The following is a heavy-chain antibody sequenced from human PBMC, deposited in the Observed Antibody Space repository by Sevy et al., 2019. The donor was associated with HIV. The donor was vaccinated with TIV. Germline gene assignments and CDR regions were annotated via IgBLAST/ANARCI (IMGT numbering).Heavy chain of an antibody. V-gene: IGHV3-49*03. CDR3: SRDRYGSQSYAADH. D-gene: IGHD3-10*01. J-gene: IGHJ5*02. CDR2: IRSELYGGTT. CDR1: GFSFDNYV. Sequence: GGSLRLSCSASGFSFDNYVMNWFRQAPGKGLEWVGFIRSELYGGTTEYAASVKGRFTISRDDSKSIAYLQMNSLKTEDSGVYYCSRDRYGSQSYAADHWGQGTLVTVSS.